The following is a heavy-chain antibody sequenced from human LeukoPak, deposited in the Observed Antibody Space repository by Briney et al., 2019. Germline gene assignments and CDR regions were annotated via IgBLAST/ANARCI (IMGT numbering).Heavy chain of an antibody. J-gene: IGHJ6*02. Sequence: SETLSLTCTVSGGSISSSSYYWGWIRQPPGKGLEWIGSIYYGGSTYYNPSLKSRVTISVDTSKNQFSLKLSSVTAADTAVYYCARAGDSAAAGMGPYYYYYYGMDVWGQGTTVTVSS. CDR2: IYYGGST. V-gene: IGHV4-39*07. CDR3: ARAGDSAAAGMGPYYYYYYGMDV. D-gene: IGHD6-13*01. CDR1: GGSISSSSYY.